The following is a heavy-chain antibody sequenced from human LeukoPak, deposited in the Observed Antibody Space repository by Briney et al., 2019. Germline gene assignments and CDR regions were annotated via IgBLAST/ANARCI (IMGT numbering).Heavy chain of an antibody. CDR1: GFTFSSYA. D-gene: IGHD3-9*01. CDR2: IRSKANSYAS. J-gene: IGHJ3*02. V-gene: IGHV3-73*01. Sequence: GRSLRLSCAASGFTFSSYAMHWVRQASGQGLEWVGRIRSKANSYASAYAASVKGRFTISRDDSKNTAYLQMNSLKTEDTAVYYCTRHYDILTGYYGGAFDIWGQGTMVTVSS. CDR3: TRHYDILTGYYGGAFDI.